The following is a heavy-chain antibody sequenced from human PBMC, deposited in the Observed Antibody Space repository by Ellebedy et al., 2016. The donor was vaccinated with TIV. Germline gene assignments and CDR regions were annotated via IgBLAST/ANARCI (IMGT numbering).Heavy chain of an antibody. Sequence: GGSLRLXXAASGFTFDDYAMHWVRQAPGKGLEWVSGISWNSGSIGYADSVKGRFTISRDNAKNSLYLQMNSLRAEDTALYYCAKDWAYGSGSYCPDYWGQGTLVTVSS. CDR3: AKDWAYGSGSYCPDY. J-gene: IGHJ4*02. CDR2: ISWNSGSI. V-gene: IGHV3-9*01. CDR1: GFTFDDYA. D-gene: IGHD3-10*01.